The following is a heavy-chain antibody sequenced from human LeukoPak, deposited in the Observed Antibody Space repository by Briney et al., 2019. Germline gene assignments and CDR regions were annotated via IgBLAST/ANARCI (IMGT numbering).Heavy chain of an antibody. J-gene: IGHJ4*02. Sequence: ASVTVSCTASGYTFISYGITWVRQAPGQGLEWLGWISAYNGNIDYAQKLQGRVTLTTDTSTSTAYMEVRSLRSDDTAVYYCASMSGYYPSYYFDYWGQGTLVTVSS. CDR1: GYTFISYG. CDR2: ISAYNGNI. CDR3: ASMSGYYPSYYFDY. V-gene: IGHV1-18*01. D-gene: IGHD3-3*01.